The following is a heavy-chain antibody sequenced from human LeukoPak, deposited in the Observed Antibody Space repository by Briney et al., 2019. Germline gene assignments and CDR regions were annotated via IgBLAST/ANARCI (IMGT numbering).Heavy chain of an antibody. V-gene: IGHV3-7*01. J-gene: IGHJ4*02. CDR2: IKQDGSEK. Sequence: SGGSLRLSCAASGFTFSSYWMSWVRQAPGKGPEWVANIKQDGSEKYYVDSVKGRFTISRDNAKNSLYLQMNSLRAEDTAVYYCARSVSVYSSRHFDYWGQGTLVTVSS. CDR3: ARSVSVYSSRHFDY. CDR1: GFTFSSYW. D-gene: IGHD6-13*01.